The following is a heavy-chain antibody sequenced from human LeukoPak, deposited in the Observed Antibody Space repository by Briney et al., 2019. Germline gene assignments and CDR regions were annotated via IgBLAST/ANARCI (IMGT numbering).Heavy chain of an antibody. V-gene: IGHV4-59*01. CDR2: IYYSGST. Sequence: PSETLSLTCTVSGGSISSYYWSWIRQPPGKGLEWIGYIYYSGSTNYNPSLKSRVTISVDTSKNQFSLKLSSVTAADTAVYYCARDAPGPRVNADAFDIWGQGTMVTVSS. D-gene: IGHD2-8*02. CDR1: GGSISSYY. CDR3: ARDAPGPRVNADAFDI. J-gene: IGHJ3*02.